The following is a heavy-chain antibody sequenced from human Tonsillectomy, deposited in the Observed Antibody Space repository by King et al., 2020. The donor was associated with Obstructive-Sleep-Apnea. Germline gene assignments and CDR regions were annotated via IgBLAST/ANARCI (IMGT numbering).Heavy chain of an antibody. CDR2: ISSSSSYI. CDR3: ARDNLARITMVRGVSNAFDI. CDR1: GFTFSSYS. D-gene: IGHD3-10*01. Sequence: VQLVESGGGLVKPGGSLRLSCAASGFTFSSYSMNWVRQAPGKGLEWVSSISSSSSYIYYADSVKGRFTISRDNAKNSLYLQMNSLRAEDTAVYYCARDNLARITMVRGVSNAFDIWGQGTMVTVSS. J-gene: IGHJ3*02. V-gene: IGHV3-21*01.